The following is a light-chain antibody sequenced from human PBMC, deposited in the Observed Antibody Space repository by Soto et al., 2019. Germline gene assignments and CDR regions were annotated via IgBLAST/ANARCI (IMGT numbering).Light chain of an antibody. CDR3: QQGGNWPVT. Sequence: VLTQSPVTLSLSPGERATLSCRASQDVGTYVAWYQVRGGQAPRLLISGASKRATGIPDRINGGGSGADFILTIISLESGDSAVYFCQQGGNWPVTFGQGTRVEIK. J-gene: IGKJ5*01. CDR2: GAS. V-gene: IGKV3D-11*01. CDR1: QDVGTY.